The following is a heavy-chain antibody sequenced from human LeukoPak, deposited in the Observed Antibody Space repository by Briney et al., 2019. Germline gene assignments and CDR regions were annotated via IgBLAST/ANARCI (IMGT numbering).Heavy chain of an antibody. Sequence: SETLSLTCTVSGGSISNSHYYWGWVRQPPGKGLEWIGYIYYSGKTYYNPSLKSRVTISVDTSKNEFSLKLSSVTAADTAVYYCARSWAPGYCSTTTCYNFDFWGQGTLATVSS. D-gene: IGHD2-2*01. CDR3: ARSWAPGYCSTTTCYNFDF. CDR1: GGSISNSHYY. V-gene: IGHV4-39*01. J-gene: IGHJ4*02. CDR2: IYYSGKT.